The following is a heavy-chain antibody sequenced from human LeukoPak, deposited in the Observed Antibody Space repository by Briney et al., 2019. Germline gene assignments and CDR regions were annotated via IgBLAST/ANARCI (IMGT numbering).Heavy chain of an antibody. Sequence: SETLSLTCTVSGGSTSSGGYYWSWIRQHPGKGLEWIGYIYYSGSTYYNPSLKSRVTISVDTSKNQFSLKLSSVTAADTAVYYCARAETGTTIGAHYYYYMDVWGKGTTVTVSS. CDR3: ARAETGTTIGAHYYYYMDV. CDR1: GGSTSSGGYY. CDR2: IYYSGST. V-gene: IGHV4-31*03. D-gene: IGHD1-7*01. J-gene: IGHJ6*03.